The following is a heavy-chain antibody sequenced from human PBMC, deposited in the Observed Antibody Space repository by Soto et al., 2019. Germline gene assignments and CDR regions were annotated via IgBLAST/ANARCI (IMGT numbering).Heavy chain of an antibody. J-gene: IGHJ4*02. D-gene: IGHD6-25*01. CDR1: GYTFTTYD. Sequence: GASVKVSCKASGYTFTTYDVSWVRQASGQGLEWMGWMNPSNGNTGYAQKFQGRATMTRNTSISTVYMELSGLRPDDTAVYYCARRKERSGPHYFDYWGQGTRVTVSS. CDR3: ARRKERSGPHYFDY. CDR2: MNPSNGNT. V-gene: IGHV1-8*02.